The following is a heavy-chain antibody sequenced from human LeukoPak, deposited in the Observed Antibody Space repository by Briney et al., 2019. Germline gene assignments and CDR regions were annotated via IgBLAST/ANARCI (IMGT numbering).Heavy chain of an antibody. Sequence: GGSLRLSCAASGFTVSSNYMSWVRQAPGKGLEWVSVIYSGGSTYYADSVKDRFTISRDNSKNTLYLQMNSLRAEDTAVYYCARDSSSFDYFDYWGQGTLVTVSS. CDR1: GFTVSSNY. J-gene: IGHJ4*02. V-gene: IGHV3-53*01. CDR3: ARDSSSFDYFDY. CDR2: IYSGGST. D-gene: IGHD2/OR15-2a*01.